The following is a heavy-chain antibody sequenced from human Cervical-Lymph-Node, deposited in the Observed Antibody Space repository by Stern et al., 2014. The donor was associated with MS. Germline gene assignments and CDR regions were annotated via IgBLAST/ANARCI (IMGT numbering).Heavy chain of an antibody. Sequence: EDQLVESGGGLVQPGGSLSLSWAASGFTFSSYAMSWVRQAPGKGLEWASAISGSGGSTYYADSVKGRFTISRDNSKNTLYLQMNSRRAEDTAVYYCAKGRQWLVLFDYWGQGTLVTVSS. CDR2: ISGSGGST. V-gene: IGHV3-23*04. CDR3: AKGRQWLVLFDY. CDR1: GFTFSSYA. D-gene: IGHD6-19*01. J-gene: IGHJ4*02.